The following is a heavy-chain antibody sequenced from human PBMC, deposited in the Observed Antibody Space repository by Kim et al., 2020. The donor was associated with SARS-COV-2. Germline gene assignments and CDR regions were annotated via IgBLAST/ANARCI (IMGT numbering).Heavy chain of an antibody. J-gene: IGHJ6*02. V-gene: IGHV1-69*13. CDR3: ARSGCSSASTYYYGMDV. Sequence: SVKVSCKASGGTFTSYAISWVRQAPGQGLEWMGGINPIFGTANYAQKFQGRVTITADESTSTAYMELSSLRSDDTAVYYCARSGCSSASTYYYGMDVWGQGRSVTVS. D-gene: IGHD6-25*01. CDR2: INPIFGTA. CDR1: GGTFTSYA.